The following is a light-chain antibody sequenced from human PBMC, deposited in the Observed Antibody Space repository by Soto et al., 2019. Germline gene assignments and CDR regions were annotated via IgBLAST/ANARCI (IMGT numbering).Light chain of an antibody. J-gene: IGLJ2*01. CDR3: QSYDSSLSLV. V-gene: IGLV1-40*01. Sequence: QAVVTQPPSVSGAPGQRVTISCTGSSSNIGAGYDVHWYQQLPGTAPKLLIYGNSNRPSGVPDRFSGSKSGTSASLAITGLQAEDEADYYYQSYDSSLSLVFGGGTKLTVL. CDR1: SSNIGAGYD. CDR2: GNS.